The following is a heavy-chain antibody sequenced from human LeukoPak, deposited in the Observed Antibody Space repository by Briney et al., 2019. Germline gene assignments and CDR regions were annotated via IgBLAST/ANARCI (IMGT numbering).Heavy chain of an antibody. CDR2: IKSKADGGTA. V-gene: IGHV3-15*01. Sequence: GGSLRLSCAASGFTFTNAWMSWVRQAPGKGLEWVGRIKSKADGGTADCAAPVKGRFTISRDDSKTTLYLQMNSLKTEDTALYYCTTYSASGSYHYWGQGTLVTVSS. J-gene: IGHJ4*02. CDR1: GFTFTNAW. D-gene: IGHD3-10*01. CDR3: TTYSASGSYHY.